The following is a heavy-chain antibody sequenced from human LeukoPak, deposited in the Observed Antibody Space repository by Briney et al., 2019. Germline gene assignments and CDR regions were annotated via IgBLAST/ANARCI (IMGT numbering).Heavy chain of an antibody. CDR1: GFTFDDYA. CDR2: ISWNSGSI. V-gene: IGHV3-9*03. Sequence: PGGSLRLSCAASGFTFDDYAMHWVRQAPGKGLEWVSGISWNSGSIGYAGSVKGRFTISRDNAKNSLYLQMNSLRAEDMALYYCAKGPVADSGYDLGGGYFDYWGQGTRVTVSS. CDR3: AKGPVADSGYDLGGGYFDY. J-gene: IGHJ4*02. D-gene: IGHD5-12*01.